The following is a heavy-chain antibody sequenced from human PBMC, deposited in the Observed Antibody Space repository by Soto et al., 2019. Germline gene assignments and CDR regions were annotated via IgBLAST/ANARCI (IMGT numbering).Heavy chain of an antibody. Sequence: LSCAASGFRFSDHWMHWVRQDPGKGLVWVSRINNDGGDAVYADSVRGRFTISRDNAESTLYLQMTSLRVEDTAVYYCARGFRGPDYWSQGTLVTVSS. CDR2: INNDGGDA. CDR3: ARGFRGPDY. D-gene: IGHD2-21*01. J-gene: IGHJ4*02. CDR1: GFRFSDHW. V-gene: IGHV3-74*01.